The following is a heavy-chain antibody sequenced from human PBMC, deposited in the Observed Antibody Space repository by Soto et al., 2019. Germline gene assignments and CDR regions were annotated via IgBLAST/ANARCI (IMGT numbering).Heavy chain of an antibody. CDR2: IYWDDDK. CDR3: AYMVVVVAATEVNWFDP. CDR1: GFSLSTSGVG. D-gene: IGHD2-15*01. J-gene: IGHJ5*02. Sequence: SGPTLVNPTQTLTLTCTFSGFSLSTSGVGVGWIRQPPGKALEWLALIYWDDDKRYSPSLKSRLTITKDTSKNQVVLTMTNMDPVDTATYYCAYMVVVVAATEVNWFDPWGQGTLVTVSS. V-gene: IGHV2-5*02.